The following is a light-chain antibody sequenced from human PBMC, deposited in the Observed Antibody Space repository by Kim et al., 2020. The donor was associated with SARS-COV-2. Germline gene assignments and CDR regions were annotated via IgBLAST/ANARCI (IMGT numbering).Light chain of an antibody. CDR2: DVS. V-gene: IGLV2-11*01. CDR3: CSVAGSYTVL. Sequence: QSVTISCTRTSRKVGGYNGVSWYQQHPAKAPKLMIDDVSKRPSGVPGRFCGSKSGNTASLTISGLQAEDEADYCCCSVAGSYTVLFGGGTQLTVL. J-gene: IGLJ2*01. CDR1: SRKVGGYNG.